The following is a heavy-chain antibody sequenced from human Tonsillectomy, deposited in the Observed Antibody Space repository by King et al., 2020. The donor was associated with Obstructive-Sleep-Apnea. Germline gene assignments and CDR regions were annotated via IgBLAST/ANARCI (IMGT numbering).Heavy chain of an antibody. V-gene: IGHV3-23*04. CDR1: GFTFSNFA. Sequence: DVQLVESGGGLVQPGGSLRLSCAASGFTFSNFAMSWVRQTPGKGLEWVSAISGGGGSTYYADSVKGRFTISRDTSKNTLYLQMNSLRAEDTAVYYCAKMYYYDSSGYTSAFDIWGQGTMVTVSS. D-gene: IGHD3-22*01. J-gene: IGHJ3*02. CDR2: ISGGGGST. CDR3: AKMYYYDSSGYTSAFDI.